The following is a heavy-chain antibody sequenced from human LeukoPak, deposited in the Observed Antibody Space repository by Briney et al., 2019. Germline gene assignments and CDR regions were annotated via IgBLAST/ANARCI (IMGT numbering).Heavy chain of an antibody. CDR2: INHSGST. D-gene: IGHD3-22*01. J-gene: IGHJ6*03. CDR1: GGSFSGYY. V-gene: IGHV4-34*01. CDR3: ARSGYGYYYYYYMHV. Sequence: SSETLSLTCAVYGGSFSGYYWTWIRQSPGKGLEWIGEINHSGSTNYNPSLKSRITISVDTSKNHFSLKLTSVTAADTAVYYCARSGYGYYYYYYMHVWGKGTTVTVSS.